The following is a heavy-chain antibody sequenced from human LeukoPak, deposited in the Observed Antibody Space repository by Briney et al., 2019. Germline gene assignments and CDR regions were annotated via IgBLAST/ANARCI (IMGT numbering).Heavy chain of an antibody. CDR1: GGSISSYY. CDR3: ARDSYGSGSYYGWFDP. CDR2: IYYSGST. V-gene: IGHV4-59*01. J-gene: IGHJ5*02. D-gene: IGHD3-10*01. Sequence: PSETLSLTCTVSGGSISSYYWSWTRQPPGKGLEWIGYIYYSGSTNYNPSLKSRVTISVDTSKNQFSLKLSSVTAADAAVYYCARDSYGSGSYYGWFDPWGQGTLVTVSS.